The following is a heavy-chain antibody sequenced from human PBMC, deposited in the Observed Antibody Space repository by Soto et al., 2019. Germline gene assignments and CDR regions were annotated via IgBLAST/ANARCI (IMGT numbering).Heavy chain of an antibody. J-gene: IGHJ4*02. Sequence: GASVKVSCKASGYTFTSYYMHWVRQAPGQGLDWMVIINPSGGITSYAQKFQGRVTMTRDTSTSTVYMELISLRSEDTAVYYCARERSVLWFGEGFDYWGQGTLVTVSS. D-gene: IGHD3-10*01. V-gene: IGHV1-46*01. CDR3: ARERSVLWFGEGFDY. CDR1: GYTFTSYY. CDR2: INPSGGIT.